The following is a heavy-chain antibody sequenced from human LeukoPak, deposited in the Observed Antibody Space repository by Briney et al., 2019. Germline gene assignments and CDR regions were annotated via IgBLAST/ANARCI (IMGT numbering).Heavy chain of an antibody. CDR1: GFTFSNYA. D-gene: IGHD3-10*01. CDR2: ISSGGTYE. J-gene: IGHJ4*02. V-gene: IGHV3-30*01. Sequence: GKSLRLSCAASGFTFSNYAMHWVRKAPGKGLEWVSIISSGGTYEYYADSVKGRFTISRDNSKNTLYLQSNSLRAEDTAVYYCARDSTYYYDSGSSGPHYFDNWGQGTLVTVSS. CDR3: ARDSTYYYDSGSSGPHYFDN.